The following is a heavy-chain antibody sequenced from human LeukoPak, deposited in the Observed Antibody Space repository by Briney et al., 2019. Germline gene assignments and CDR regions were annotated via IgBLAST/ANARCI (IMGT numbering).Heavy chain of an antibody. CDR2: ISGSGGST. Sequence: GGSLRLSCAASGVTFSSYGMSWVRQAPGKGLEWVSAISGSGGSTYYADSVKGRFTISRDNFKNRLYLQMNSLRAEDTAVYYCAKDGGVWFGESNDYWGQGTLVTVSS. D-gene: IGHD3-10*01. CDR3: AKDGGVWFGESNDY. CDR1: GVTFSSYG. V-gene: IGHV3-23*01. J-gene: IGHJ4*02.